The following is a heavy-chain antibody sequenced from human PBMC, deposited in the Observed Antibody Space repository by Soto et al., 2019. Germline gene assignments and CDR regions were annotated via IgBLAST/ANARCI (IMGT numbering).Heavy chain of an antibody. CDR3: ARYGTRGDW. CDR1: GFSFRTYS. Sequence: GRSLRLSCAASGFSFRTYSMNWVRKAPGKGLEWVSYISSSGLTTYYADFAEGRFTISRDNAKDSRYLHLNSLRVGDTAVYYCARYGTRGDWWGLGTQVTVSS. V-gene: IGHV3-48*04. J-gene: IGHJ5*01. CDR2: ISSSGLTT. D-gene: IGHD3-10*01.